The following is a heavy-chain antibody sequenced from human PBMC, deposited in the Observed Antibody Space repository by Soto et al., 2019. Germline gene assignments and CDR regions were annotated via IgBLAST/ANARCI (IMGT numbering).Heavy chain of an antibody. Sequence: PSETLSLTCTVSGGSISSHYWSWVRQAPGKGLEWIGHIYYRASTSYNPSLRSRSTISVDTSNNQFSLKLNSVTTADTAVYYCARDGREASGMDFWGPGTKVTVSS. V-gene: IGHV4-59*11. D-gene: IGHD1-26*01. CDR3: ARDGREASGMDF. J-gene: IGHJ6*02. CDR2: IYYRAST. CDR1: GGSISSHY.